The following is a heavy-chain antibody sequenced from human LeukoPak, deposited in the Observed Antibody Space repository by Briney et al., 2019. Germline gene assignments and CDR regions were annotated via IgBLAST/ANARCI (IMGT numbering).Heavy chain of an antibody. CDR2: INTNTGNP. Sequence: ASVKVSCKASGYTFTSYAMNWVGQAPGQGLEWMGWINTNTGNPTYAQGFTGRFVFSLDTSVSTAYLQISSLKAEDTAVYYCASSQNGVAYYDFWSGYYRVDWNYYYYYMDVWGKGTTVTVSS. D-gene: IGHD3-3*01. CDR3: ASSQNGVAYYDFWSGYYRVDWNYYYYYMDV. J-gene: IGHJ6*03. V-gene: IGHV7-4-1*02. CDR1: GYTFTSYA.